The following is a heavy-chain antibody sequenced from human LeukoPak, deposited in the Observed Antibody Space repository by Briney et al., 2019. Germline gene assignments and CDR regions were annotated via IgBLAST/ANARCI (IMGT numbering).Heavy chain of an antibody. J-gene: IGHJ6*02. CDR1: GGSFSGYY. CDR3: ARRGYSYGSYYGMDV. Sequence: SETLSLTCAVYGGSFSGYYWSWIRQPPGKGLEWIGEINHSGSTNYNPSLKSRVTISVDTSKNQFSLKLSSVTAADTAVYYCARRGYSYGSYYGMDVWSQGTTVTVSS. CDR2: INHSGST. D-gene: IGHD5-18*01. V-gene: IGHV4-34*01.